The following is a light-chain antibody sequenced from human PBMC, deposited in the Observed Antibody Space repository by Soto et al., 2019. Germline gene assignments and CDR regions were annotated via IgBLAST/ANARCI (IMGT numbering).Light chain of an antibody. CDR3: HQYGNLPLT. CDR2: DAS. J-gene: IGKJ4*01. V-gene: IGKV3-15*01. Sequence: EMRMTQSPATLSVSPGERVSLSCWASQSVTNKLAWYQKRNGKPPRRLLYDASTRATGVPATLSGSGYGTDLTITISRMQTEDFDAYYCHQYGNLPLTFGGGTKVDI. CDR1: QSVTNK.